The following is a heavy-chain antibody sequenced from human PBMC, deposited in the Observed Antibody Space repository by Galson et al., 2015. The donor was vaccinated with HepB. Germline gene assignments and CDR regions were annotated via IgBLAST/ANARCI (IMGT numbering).Heavy chain of an antibody. CDR3: TTWAECVGDCAIDY. Sequence: SLRLSCAASGFTFPDYAVTWFRQAPGKGLEWVGYIRSEPHGGTAELAASVKGRFTFSRDDSQSTAYLQMNSLKTEDTAVYYCTTWAECVGDCAIDYWGQGTLVTVSS. CDR1: GFTFPDYA. CDR2: IRSEPHGGTA. V-gene: IGHV3-49*03. J-gene: IGHJ4*02. D-gene: IGHD2-21*02.